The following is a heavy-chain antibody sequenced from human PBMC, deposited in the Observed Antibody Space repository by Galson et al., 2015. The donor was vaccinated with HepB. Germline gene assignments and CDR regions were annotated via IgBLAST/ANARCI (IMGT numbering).Heavy chain of an antibody. CDR1: GFTFSSSW. J-gene: IGHJ4*02. V-gene: IGHV3-7*01. CDR2: IKHDGSEK. CDR3: ASVAVIVVVPAVISFFDY. D-gene: IGHD2-2*01. Sequence: SLRLSCAASGFTFSSSWMSWVRQAPGKGLEWVANIKHDGSEKYYVDSVKGRFTISRANAKNSQSLQMNSLSAEGTDVYYCASVAVIVVVPAVISFFDYWGQGTLGTVSS.